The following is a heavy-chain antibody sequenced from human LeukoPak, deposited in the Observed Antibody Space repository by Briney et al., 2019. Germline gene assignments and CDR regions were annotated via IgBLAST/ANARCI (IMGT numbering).Heavy chain of an antibody. Sequence: SETLSLTCTVSGGSISSHYWSWIRQPPGKGLEWIGYIYYSGSTNYNPSLKSRVTISVDTSKNQFSLKLSSVTAADTAVYYCARHGVAAAGTDYFDYWGQGTLVTVSS. V-gene: IGHV4-59*08. CDR3: ARHGVAAAGTDYFDY. CDR2: IYYSGST. CDR1: GGSISSHY. D-gene: IGHD6-13*01. J-gene: IGHJ4*02.